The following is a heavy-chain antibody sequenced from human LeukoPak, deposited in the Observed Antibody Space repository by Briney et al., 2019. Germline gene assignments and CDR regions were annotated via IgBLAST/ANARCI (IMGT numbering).Heavy chain of an antibody. CDR1: GFTFSSYG. J-gene: IGHJ4*02. CDR3: AKERDYDYVWGSYLDY. Sequence: GGSVRLSCAASGFTFSSYGMSWVRQAPGKGLEWVSAISGNGGSTYNADSVKGRFTISRDNSKNTLYLQMNSLRAEDTAVYYCAKERDYDYVWGSYLDYRGQGTLVTVSS. V-gene: IGHV3-23*01. CDR2: ISGNGGST. D-gene: IGHD3-16*01.